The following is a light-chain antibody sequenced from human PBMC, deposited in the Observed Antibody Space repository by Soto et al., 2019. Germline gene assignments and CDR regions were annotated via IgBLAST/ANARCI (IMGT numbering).Light chain of an antibody. J-gene: IGKJ2*01. V-gene: IGKV3-11*01. Sequence: EIVLTQSPATLSLSPGERATLSCRASQSVSSYLAWYQQKPGQAPRLLIYDASNRATGIPARFRGSGSGTDYTLSISRLEPEDFAVYYCQQRSNWPPTFGQGTKLEIK. CDR1: QSVSSY. CDR2: DAS. CDR3: QQRSNWPPT.